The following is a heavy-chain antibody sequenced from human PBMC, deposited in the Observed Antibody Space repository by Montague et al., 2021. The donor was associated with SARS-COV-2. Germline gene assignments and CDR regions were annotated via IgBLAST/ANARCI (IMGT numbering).Heavy chain of an antibody. CDR2: VYESGSA. D-gene: IGHD2-21*02. CDR1: VGSISNYY. V-gene: IGHV4-59*01. CDR3: ARAYCGGDCHVGP. J-gene: IGHJ5*02. Sequence: SETLSLTCTVSVGSISNYYWTWIRQPPGKGLDWIGYVYESGSANYNPSLKSRSTISVDTSNNQFSLRLSSATAADTAVYYCARAYCGGDCHVGPWGQGILVTVSS.